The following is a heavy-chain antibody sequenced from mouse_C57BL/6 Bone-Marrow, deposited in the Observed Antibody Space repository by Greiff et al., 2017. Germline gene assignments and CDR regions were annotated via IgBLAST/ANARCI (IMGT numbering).Heavy chain of an antibody. J-gene: IGHJ3*01. CDR3: ARLFYDYDDWFAY. CDR2: INPNNGGT. D-gene: IGHD2-4*01. CDR1: GYTFTDYN. V-gene: IGHV1-22*01. Sequence: VQLQQSGPELVKPGASVKMSCKASGYTFTDYNMHWVKQSHGKSLEWIGYINPNNGGTSYNQKFKGKATLTVNKSSSTAYMELRSLTSEDSAVYYCARLFYDYDDWFAYWGQGTLVTVSA.